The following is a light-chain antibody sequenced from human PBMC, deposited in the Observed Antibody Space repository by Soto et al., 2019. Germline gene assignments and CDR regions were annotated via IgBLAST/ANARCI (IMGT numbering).Light chain of an antibody. Sequence: EIVLTQSPATLSLSPGERATLSCRASQSLRSSLAWYQQKPGQAPRLLIYGTSTRATGIPARFSGSGSGTQFTLTIGSLQSEDFAVYYCQQYNNWPPWTFGQGTKVDIK. CDR1: QSLRSS. CDR2: GTS. CDR3: QQYNNWPPWT. V-gene: IGKV3-15*01. J-gene: IGKJ1*01.